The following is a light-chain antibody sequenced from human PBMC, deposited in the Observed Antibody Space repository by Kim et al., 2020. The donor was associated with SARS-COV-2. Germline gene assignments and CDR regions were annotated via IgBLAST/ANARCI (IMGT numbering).Light chain of an antibody. CDR3: QQYGSSPPIT. CDR1: HSVSSRY. Sequence: PGESTPLPCRASHSVSSRYLAWYQQKPGQAPRLLIYGASSRATGIPDRFSGSGSGTDFTLTISRLEPEDFAVYYCQQYGSSPPITFGQGTRLEIK. V-gene: IGKV3-20*01. J-gene: IGKJ5*01. CDR2: GAS.